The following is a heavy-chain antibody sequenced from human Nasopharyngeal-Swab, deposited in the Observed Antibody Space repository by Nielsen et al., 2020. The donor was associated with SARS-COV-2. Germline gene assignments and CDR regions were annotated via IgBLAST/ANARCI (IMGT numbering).Heavy chain of an antibody. Sequence: GGSLRLSCVASGFTFSSYAMHWVRQAPGMGLEYVTAITSNGGSTDYANSVKGRFTISRDNSKNTLYLQMGSLRPEDMGVYYCARYDWGNYYNGMDVWGQGTTVTVSS. J-gene: IGHJ6*02. D-gene: IGHD7-27*01. CDR3: ARYDWGNYYNGMDV. CDR1: GFTFSSYA. CDR2: ITSNGGST. V-gene: IGHV3-64*01.